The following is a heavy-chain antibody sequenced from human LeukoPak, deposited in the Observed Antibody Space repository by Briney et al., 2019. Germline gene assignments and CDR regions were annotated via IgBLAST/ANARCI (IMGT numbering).Heavy chain of an antibody. V-gene: IGHV4-34*01. J-gene: IGHJ3*02. Sequence: KTGGSLRLSCAASGFTFSSYAMSWVRQAPGKGLEWIGEINHSGSTNYNPSLKSRVTISVDTSKNQFSLKLSSVTAADTAVYYCARGGVRGYGDYDAFDIWGQGTMVTVSS. CDR1: GFTFSSYA. D-gene: IGHD4-17*01. CDR3: ARGGVRGYGDYDAFDI. CDR2: INHSGST.